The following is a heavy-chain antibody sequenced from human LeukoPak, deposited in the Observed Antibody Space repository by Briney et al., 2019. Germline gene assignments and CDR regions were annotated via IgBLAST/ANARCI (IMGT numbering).Heavy chain of an antibody. CDR2: IYYSGTT. V-gene: IGHV4-59*11. Sequence: SETLSLTCTVSGGSISSHYWTWIRQPPGKGLEWIGYIYYSGTTNYNPSLKSRVTIPVDTSKNQFSLKLSSVTAADTAVYYCAGGASTWYSGWFDPWGQGTLVTVSS. CDR3: AGGASTWYSGWFDP. J-gene: IGHJ5*02. CDR1: GGSISSHY. D-gene: IGHD6-13*01.